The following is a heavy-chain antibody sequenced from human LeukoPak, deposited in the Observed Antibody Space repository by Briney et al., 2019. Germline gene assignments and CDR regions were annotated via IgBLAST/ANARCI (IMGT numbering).Heavy chain of an antibody. D-gene: IGHD3-22*01. Sequence: SETLSLTCTVSGGSISSYYWSWIRQPAGKGLEWIGRIYTSGSTNYNPSLKSRVTMSVDTSKNQFSLKLSSVTAADTAVYYCARRNYDSSGPYYFDYWGQGTLVTVSS. V-gene: IGHV4-4*07. CDR2: IYTSGST. J-gene: IGHJ4*02. CDR3: ARRNYDSSGPYYFDY. CDR1: GGSISSYY.